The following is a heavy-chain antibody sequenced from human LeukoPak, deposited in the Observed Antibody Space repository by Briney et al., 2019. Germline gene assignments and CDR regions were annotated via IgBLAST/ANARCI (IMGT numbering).Heavy chain of an antibody. CDR3: ARGSPAALGDY. J-gene: IGHJ4*02. CDR2: ISYDGSNK. CDR1: GFTFSSYA. Sequence: PGGSLRLSCAASGFTFSSYAMHWVRQAPGKGLEWVAVISYDGSNKYYADSVKGRFTISRDNSKYTLYLQMNSLRAEDTAVYSCARGSPAALGDYWGQGTLVTVSS. D-gene: IGHD2-2*01. V-gene: IGHV3-30*01.